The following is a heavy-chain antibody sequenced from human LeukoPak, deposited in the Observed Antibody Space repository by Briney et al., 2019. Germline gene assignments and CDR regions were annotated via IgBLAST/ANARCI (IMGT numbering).Heavy chain of an antibody. CDR1: GGSISSGDYY. V-gene: IGHV4-31*03. CDR3: ARSTCSGGSCYQDY. Sequence: SQTLSLTCTVSGGSISSGDYYWSWIRQHPGKGLEWIGYIYYSGSTYYNPSLKSRVTISVDTSKNQFSLKLSSVTAADTAVYYCARSTCSGGSCYQDYWGQGTLVTVSS. CDR2: IYYSGST. J-gene: IGHJ4*02. D-gene: IGHD2-15*01.